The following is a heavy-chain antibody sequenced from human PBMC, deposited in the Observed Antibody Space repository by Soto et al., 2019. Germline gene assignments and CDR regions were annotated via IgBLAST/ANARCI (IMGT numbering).Heavy chain of an antibody. V-gene: IGHV3-23*01. CDR1: GFTFSSYA. CDR2: ISGSGGST. CDR3: AEGKDRRPNWFDP. J-gene: IGHJ5*02. Sequence: EVQLLESGGGLVQPGGSLRLSCAASGFTFSSYAMSWVRQAPGKGLEWVSAISGSGGSTYYADSVKGRFTISRDNFKNTLYLQINSLRAEDTAVYYCAEGKDRRPNWFDPWGQGTLVTVSS.